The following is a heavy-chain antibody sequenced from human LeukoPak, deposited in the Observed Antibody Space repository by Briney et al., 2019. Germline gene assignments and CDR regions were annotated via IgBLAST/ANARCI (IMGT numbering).Heavy chain of an antibody. CDR2: INWNGGST. Sequence: PGGSLRLSCAASGFTFDDYGMSWVCQAPGKGLEWVSGINWNGGSTGYADSVKGRFTISRDNAKNSLYLQMNSLRAEDTALYYCAREASSSWYYWFDPWGQGTLVTVSS. J-gene: IGHJ5*02. CDR3: AREASSSWYYWFDP. V-gene: IGHV3-20*04. CDR1: GFTFDDYG. D-gene: IGHD6-13*01.